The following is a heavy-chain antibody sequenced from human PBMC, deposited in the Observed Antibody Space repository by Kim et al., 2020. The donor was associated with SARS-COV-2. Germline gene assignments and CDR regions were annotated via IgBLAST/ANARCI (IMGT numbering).Heavy chain of an antibody. Sequence: ASVKVSCKASGYTFTSYAMNWVRQAPGQGLEWMGWINTNTGNPTYVQGFTGRFVFSLDTSVSTTYLQISSLKAEDTAVYYCARDSGLTTIFGVVITPGWFDPWGQGTLVTVSS. D-gene: IGHD3-3*01. CDR3: ARDSGLTTIFGVVITPGWFDP. CDR1: GYTFTSYA. J-gene: IGHJ5*02. CDR2: INTNTGNP. V-gene: IGHV7-4-1*02.